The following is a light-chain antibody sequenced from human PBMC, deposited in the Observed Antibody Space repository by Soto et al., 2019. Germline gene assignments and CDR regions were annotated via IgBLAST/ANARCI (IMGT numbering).Light chain of an antibody. V-gene: IGKV3D-15*01. CDR1: QSININ. Sequence: EIVMTQSPATLSVSPGERVTLSCRASQSININLAWYQQKPGQAPRVLIYGASSRASGIPDRFSGSGSGTDFTLTISRLEHDDFAFYYCQQYHNWPPLTFVGGTRVEIK. J-gene: IGKJ4*01. CDR3: QQYHNWPPLT. CDR2: GAS.